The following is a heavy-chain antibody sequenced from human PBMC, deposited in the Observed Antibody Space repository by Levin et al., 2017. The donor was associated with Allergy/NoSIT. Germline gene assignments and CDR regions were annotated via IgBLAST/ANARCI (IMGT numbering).Heavy chain of an antibody. D-gene: IGHD4-23*01. V-gene: IGHV2-70*01. J-gene: IGHJ4*02. Sequence: QTLSLTCTFSGFSLSTSGMCVSWIRQPPGKALEWLALIDWDDDKYYSTSLKTRLTISKDTSKNQVVLTMTNMDPVDTATYYCARCDYGGKAFDYWGQGTLVTVSS. CDR1: GFSLSTSGMC. CDR3: ARCDYGGKAFDY. CDR2: IDWDDDK.